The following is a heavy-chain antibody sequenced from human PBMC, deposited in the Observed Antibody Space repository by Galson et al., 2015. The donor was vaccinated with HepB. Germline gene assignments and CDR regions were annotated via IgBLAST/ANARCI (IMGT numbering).Heavy chain of an antibody. V-gene: IGHV1-69*13. J-gene: IGHJ4*02. CDR3: ATQRWFGELLFPD. D-gene: IGHD3-10*01. CDR2: IIPIFGTA. Sequence: SVKVSCKASGGTFSSYAISWVRQAPGQGLEWMGGIIPIFGTANYAQKFQGRVTITADESTSTAYMELSSLRSEDTAVYYCATQRWFGELLFPDWGQGTLVTVSS. CDR1: GGTFSSYA.